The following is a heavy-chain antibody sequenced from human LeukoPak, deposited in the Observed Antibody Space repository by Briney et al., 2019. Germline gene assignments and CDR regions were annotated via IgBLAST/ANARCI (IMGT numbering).Heavy chain of an antibody. J-gene: IGHJ4*02. CDR3: ARDPLPEDYGGNSYFDY. Sequence: GGSLRLSCAASGFIFNNYAMSWVRQAPGKGLEWVSYISSSSSTIYYADSVKGRFTISRDNAKNSLYLQMNSLRAEDTAVYYCARDPLPEDYGGNSYFDYWGQGTLVTVSS. CDR1: GFIFNNYA. CDR2: ISSSSSTI. V-gene: IGHV3-48*01. D-gene: IGHD4-23*01.